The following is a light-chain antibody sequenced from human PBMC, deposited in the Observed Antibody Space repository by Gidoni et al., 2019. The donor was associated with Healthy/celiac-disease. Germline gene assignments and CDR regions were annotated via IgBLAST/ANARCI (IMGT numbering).Light chain of an antibody. J-gene: IGLJ2*01. CDR2: DVS. CDR3: SSYTSSSRGV. Sequence: QSALTQPASVSGSPGQSLTISCTGTSSDVGGYNYVSWYQQHPGKAPKLIIYDVSNRPSGVSNRFSGSKSGNTASLTISGLQAEDEADYYCSSYTSSSRGVFGGGTKLTVL. CDR1: SSDVGGYNY. V-gene: IGLV2-14*03.